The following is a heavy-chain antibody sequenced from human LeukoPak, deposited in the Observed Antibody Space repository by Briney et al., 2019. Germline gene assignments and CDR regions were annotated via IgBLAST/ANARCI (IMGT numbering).Heavy chain of an antibody. CDR3: ARGLLGMRRAFDI. J-gene: IGHJ3*02. CDR2: IYYSGST. CDR1: GGSISSGGYY. Sequence: SETLSLTCTVSGGSISSGGYYWSWIRQPPGKGLEWIGYIYYSGSTYYNPSLKSRVTISVDTSKNQFSLKLSSVTAADTAVYYCARGLLGMRRAFDIWGQGTMVTVSS. D-gene: IGHD3-16*01. V-gene: IGHV4-30-4*08.